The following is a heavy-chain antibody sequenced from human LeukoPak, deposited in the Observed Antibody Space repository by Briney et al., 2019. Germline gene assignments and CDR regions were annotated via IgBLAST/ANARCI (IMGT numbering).Heavy chain of an antibody. CDR1: GYSITRYF. CDR2: INPHAESR. CDR3: ARTDYNDSNAYYDY. D-gene: IGHD3-22*01. Sequence: ASVTVSCKATGYSITRYFLHWVRQAPGQGLEWIVLINPHAESRNYAQKFQGRVTMTRDTSTSTIYMELSSLRSEDTAVYYCARTDYNDSNAYYDYWGQGSLVTVSS. J-gene: IGHJ4*02. V-gene: IGHV1-46*01.